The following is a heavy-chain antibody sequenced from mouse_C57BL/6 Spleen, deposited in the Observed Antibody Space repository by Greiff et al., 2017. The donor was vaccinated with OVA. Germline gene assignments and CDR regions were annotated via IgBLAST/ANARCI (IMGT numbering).Heavy chain of an antibody. D-gene: IGHD1-1*01. V-gene: IGHV1-26*01. CDR1: GYTFTDYY. J-gene: IGHJ2*01. CDR3: ARNDGSSYGYFDY. Sequence: VQLQQSGPELVKPGASVKISCKASGYTFTDYYMNWVKQSHGKSLEWIGDINPNNGGTSYNQKFKGKATLTVDKSSSTAYMELRSLTSEDSAVYYCARNDGSSYGYFDYWGQGTTLTVSS. CDR2: INPNNGGT.